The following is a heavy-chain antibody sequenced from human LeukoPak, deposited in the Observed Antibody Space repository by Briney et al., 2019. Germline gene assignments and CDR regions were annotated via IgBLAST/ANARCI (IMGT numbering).Heavy chain of an antibody. J-gene: IGHJ6*03. CDR1: GFTFNDYR. Sequence: GGSLRLSCAASGFTFNDYRINWVRQAPGKGLEWVSYITSSSSIIYYADSVKGRFTISRYNAKNSLYLQMNSLRAEDTAVYYCARDSDYYHMDVWGKGTTVTVSS. D-gene: IGHD1-26*01. V-gene: IGHV3-48*01. CDR2: ITSSSSII. CDR3: ARDSDYYHMDV.